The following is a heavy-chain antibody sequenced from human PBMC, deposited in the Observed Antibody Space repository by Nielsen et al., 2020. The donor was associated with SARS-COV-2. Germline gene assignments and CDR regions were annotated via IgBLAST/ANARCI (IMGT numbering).Heavy chain of an antibody. J-gene: IGHJ4*02. CDR1: GGSISSGGYY. V-gene: IGHV4-31*03. CDR3: ARRFTDTIFGANNYYFDY. D-gene: IGHD3-3*01. Sequence: SETLSLTCTVSGGSISSGGYYWSWIRQHPGKGLEWIGYIYYSGSTYYNPSLKSRLTISVDTSKNQFSLKLSSVTAADTAVYYCARRFTDTIFGANNYYFDYWGQGTLVTVSS. CDR2: IYYSGST.